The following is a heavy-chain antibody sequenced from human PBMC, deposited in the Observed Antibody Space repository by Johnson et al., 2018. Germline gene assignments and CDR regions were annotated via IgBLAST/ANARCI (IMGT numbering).Heavy chain of an antibody. Sequence: VQLQESGGGLVQPGGSLKLSCAASGFTFSGSAMHWVRQASGKGLEWVGRIRSKANSYATTYAASVKGRFNISSDDPKNRADLQMNSLKTEDTAVYYCTIYSHWGQGTLVTVSS. J-gene: IGHJ1*01. CDR2: IRSKANSYAT. V-gene: IGHV3-73*02. CDR3: TIYSH. CDR1: GFTFSGSA. D-gene: IGHD2-21*01.